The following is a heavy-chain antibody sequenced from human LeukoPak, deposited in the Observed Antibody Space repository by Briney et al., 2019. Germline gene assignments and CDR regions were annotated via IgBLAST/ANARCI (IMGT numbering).Heavy chain of an antibody. CDR2: ISSGSSTI. J-gene: IGHJ3*02. CDR1: GFTFSSYS. Sequence: GGSLRLSCEASGFTFSSYSMSWVRQAPGKGLEWVAVISSGSSTIYYADSVKGRFTISRDNTKKTLWLQMNSLRADDTAVFYCARSEVGYAFDMWGQGTMVSVSS. CDR3: ARSEVGYAFDM. V-gene: IGHV3-21*01. D-gene: IGHD3-16*01.